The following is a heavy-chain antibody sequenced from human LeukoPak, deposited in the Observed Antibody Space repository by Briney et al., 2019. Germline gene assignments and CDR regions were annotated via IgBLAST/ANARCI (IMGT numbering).Heavy chain of an antibody. CDR2: IWYDGSNK. CDR3: ARGMTGSGSTYYFDH. Sequence: PGRSLRLSCAASGFTFSSYGMHWVRQAPGKGLEWVAVIWYDGSNKYYADSVKGRFTISRDNSKNTLYLQMNSLRAEDTAVYYCARGMTGSGSTYYFDHWGQGTLVTVSS. V-gene: IGHV3-33*01. CDR1: GFTFSSYG. J-gene: IGHJ4*02. D-gene: IGHD3-10*01.